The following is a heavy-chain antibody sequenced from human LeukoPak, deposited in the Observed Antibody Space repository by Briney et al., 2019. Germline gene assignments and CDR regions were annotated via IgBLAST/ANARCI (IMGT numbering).Heavy chain of an antibody. Sequence: SETLSLTCTVSGYSIRSGFYWGWIRQPPGKGLEWIGSIYHSGSTYYNPSLKSRVTISVDTSKNQFSLNLSSVTATDTAIYYCASEYTSGRSGDYWGQGTLVTVSS. CDR1: GYSIRSGFY. CDR3: ASEYTSGRSGDY. V-gene: IGHV4-38-2*02. J-gene: IGHJ4*02. D-gene: IGHD6-19*01. CDR2: IYHSGST.